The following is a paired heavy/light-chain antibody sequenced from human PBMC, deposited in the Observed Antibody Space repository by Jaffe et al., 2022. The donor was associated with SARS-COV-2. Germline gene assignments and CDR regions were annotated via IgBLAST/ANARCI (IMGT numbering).Light chain of an antibody. Sequence: DIQMTQSPSSLSASVGDRVTITCRASESINTYVNWYQQKPGEAPKLLIYAASSLQSGVPSRFSGSESGTDFTLTISNLQPEDFATYYCQQSYSTPRTFGQGTKVEIK. V-gene: IGKV1-39*01. CDR2: AAS. CDR1: ESINTY. J-gene: IGKJ1*01. CDR3: QQSYSTPRT.
Heavy chain of an antibody. Sequence: QVQLQESGPGLVKPSGTLSLTCAVSGGSLSGSAWWSWVRQSPGKGLEWIGESFHTGSINYNPSLKSRVTISVDKSKNQFSLKLNSVTAADTAVYYCVREGGTALVHSYYHYGMDVWGQGTAVVVSS. V-gene: IGHV4-4*02. CDR1: GGSLSGSAW. CDR3: VREGGTALVHSYYHYGMDV. D-gene: IGHD5-18*01. J-gene: IGHJ6*02. CDR2: SFHTGSI.